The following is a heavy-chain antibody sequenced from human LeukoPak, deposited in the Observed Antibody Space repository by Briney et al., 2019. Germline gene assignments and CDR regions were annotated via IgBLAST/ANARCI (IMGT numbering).Heavy chain of an antibody. V-gene: IGHV4-31*03. Sequence: SQTLSLTCTVSGGSISSGAYFWSWIRQHPGKGLEWIGYIYYSGSTYYNPSLKSRVTISVDTSKNQFSLKLSSVTAADTAVYYCARGSRYYDFWSGYWDYWGQGTLVTVSS. J-gene: IGHJ4*02. CDR1: GGSISSGAYF. CDR3: ARGSRYYDFWSGYWDY. CDR2: IYYSGST. D-gene: IGHD3-3*01.